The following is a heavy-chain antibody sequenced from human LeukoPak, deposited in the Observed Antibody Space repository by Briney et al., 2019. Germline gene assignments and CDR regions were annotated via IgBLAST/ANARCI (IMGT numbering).Heavy chain of an antibody. CDR1: GFTFSSYA. J-gene: IGHJ4*02. V-gene: IGHV3-23*01. D-gene: IGHD5-12*01. CDR3: AKASGYGHLYYFDY. CDR2: ISGSGGST. Sequence: PGGSLRLSCAASGFTFSSYAMSWVRQAPGKGLEWVSAISGSGGSTYYADSVKGRFTISRDNSKNTLYLQMNSLRAEDTAIYYCAKASGYGHLYYFDYWGQGTLVTVSS.